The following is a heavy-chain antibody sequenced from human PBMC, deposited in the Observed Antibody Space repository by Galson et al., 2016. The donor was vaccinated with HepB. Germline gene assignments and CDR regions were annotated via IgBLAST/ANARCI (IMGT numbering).Heavy chain of an antibody. CDR2: INPNTGAT. CDR1: GYTLTAYY. Sequence: SVKVSCKASGYTLTAYYIHWVRQVPGQGPEWIGWINPNTGATHYAQKFQGRVALTRDTSRSTVYMDLRTLTSDDTAVYYCARARDYYFYSMDVWGQGTTVTVSS. V-gene: IGHV1-2*02. CDR3: ARARDYYFYSMDV. J-gene: IGHJ6*02.